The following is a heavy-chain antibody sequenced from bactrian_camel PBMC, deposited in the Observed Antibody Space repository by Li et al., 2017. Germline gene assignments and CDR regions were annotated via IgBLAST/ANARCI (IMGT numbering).Heavy chain of an antibody. Sequence: VQLVESGGGSVEAGGSLRLSCAASGDTISSDCLGWYRQPPGKPPGKEREGVASLEPGGGGEYHADSVKGRFTISRDNAKNTLYLQMNSLKPEDTAMYFCAADFLQYCRGGHLAYWGQGTQVTVS. V-gene: IGHV3S1*01. CDR2: LEPGGGGE. J-gene: IGHJ4*01. D-gene: IGHD2*01. CDR3: AADFLQYCRGGHLAY. CDR1: GDTISSDC.